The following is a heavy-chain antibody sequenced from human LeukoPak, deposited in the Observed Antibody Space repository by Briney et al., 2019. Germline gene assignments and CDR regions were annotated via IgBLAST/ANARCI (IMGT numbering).Heavy chain of an antibody. J-gene: IGHJ5*02. Sequence: KPSETLSLTCTASGGSISSYCWSWVRQPPGKGLEWIGYIFTSGSTDYNPSLKSRVTMSVDTSKNQLSMELRFLTAADTAVYYCATSHDVKTAPYDLWGQGTLVTVSS. CDR2: IFTSGST. CDR3: ATSHDVKTAPYDL. D-gene: IGHD2-21*01. CDR1: GGSISSYC. V-gene: IGHV4-4*09.